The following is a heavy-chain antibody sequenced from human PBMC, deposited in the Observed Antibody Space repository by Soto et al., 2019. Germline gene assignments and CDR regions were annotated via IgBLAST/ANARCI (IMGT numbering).Heavy chain of an antibody. CDR3: ARDDIVLVPAAIDYCYGMDV. Sequence: PSETLSLTCTVSGGSISSSSYYWGWIRQPPGKGLEWIGSIYYSGSTYYNPSLKSRVTISVDTSKNQFSLKLSSVTAADTAVYYCARDDIVLVPAAIDYCYGMDVWGQGTTVTVSS. CDR1: GGSISSSSYY. V-gene: IGHV4-39*01. J-gene: IGHJ6*02. D-gene: IGHD2-2*01. CDR2: IYYSGST.